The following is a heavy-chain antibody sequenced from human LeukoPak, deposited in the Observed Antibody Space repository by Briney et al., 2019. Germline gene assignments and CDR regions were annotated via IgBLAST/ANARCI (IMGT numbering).Heavy chain of an antibody. Sequence: GGSLRLACAASGSTFSNAWMSWVRQAPGRGLEWVGRIKSKTEGWTTDYAAPVKGRFTISRDDSKNTLYLQMNSLKTEDTAVYYCTTSPRYNWNYSFDYCGQGTLVTVSS. D-gene: IGHD1-7*01. CDR3: TTSPRYNWNYSFDY. J-gene: IGHJ4*02. CDR1: GSTFSNAW. V-gene: IGHV3-15*01. CDR2: IKSKTEGWTT.